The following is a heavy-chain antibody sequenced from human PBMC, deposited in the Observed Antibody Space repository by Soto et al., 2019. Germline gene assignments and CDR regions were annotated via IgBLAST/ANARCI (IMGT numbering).Heavy chain of an antibody. CDR3: ARDGGRDYDFWSGYHFDY. CDR2: IYSGGST. J-gene: IGHJ4*02. D-gene: IGHD3-3*01. CDR1: GFTVSSNY. Sequence: EVQLVESGGGLVQPGGSLRLSCAASGFTVSSNYMSWVRQAPGKGLEWVSVIYSGGSTYYADSVKGRFTISRDNSKNTRYLQMNSLRAEDTAVYYCARDGGRDYDFWSGYHFDYWGQGTLVTVSS. V-gene: IGHV3-66*01.